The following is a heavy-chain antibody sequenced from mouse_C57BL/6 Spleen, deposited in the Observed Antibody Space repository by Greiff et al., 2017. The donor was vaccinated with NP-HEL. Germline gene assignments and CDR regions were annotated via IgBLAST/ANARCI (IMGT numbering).Heavy chain of an antibody. CDR2: INPSSGYT. CDR3: ALITTPYFDY. D-gene: IGHD1-1*01. Sequence: QVQLQQSGAELVKPGASVKLSCKASGYTFTSYWMHWVKQRPGQGLEWIGYINPSSGYTKYNQKFKDKATLTADTSSSTAYLQLSSLTYEDAAVFYCALITTPYFDYWGQGTTLTVSS. J-gene: IGHJ2*01. V-gene: IGHV1-7*01. CDR1: GYTFTSYW.